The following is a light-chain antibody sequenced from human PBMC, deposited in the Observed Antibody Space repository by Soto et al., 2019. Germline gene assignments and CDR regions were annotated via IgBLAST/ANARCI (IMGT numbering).Light chain of an antibody. CDR2: GAS. CDR1: QRVGTY. J-gene: IGKJ4*01. Sequence: EIVLTQSPATLSLSPGERATLSCRASQRVGTYLGWYQQRPGQAPRLLIYGASNRATGIPARFSGSGSGTDLTLTISSLEPEDFAVYYCQQRANWPLTFGGGTKVEIK. V-gene: IGKV3-11*01. CDR3: QQRANWPLT.